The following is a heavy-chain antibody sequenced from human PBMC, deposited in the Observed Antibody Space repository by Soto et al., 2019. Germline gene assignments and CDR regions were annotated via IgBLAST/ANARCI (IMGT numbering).Heavy chain of an antibody. V-gene: IGHV3-33*01. CDR1: GFTFSRNA. CDR2: IWYDGGEK. Sequence: GGSLRLSCAASGFTFSRNAMHWVRQAAGKGLEWVAVIWYDGGEKYYADSVKGRFTIPRDNSKNTLYLQMDSLRAEDTAVYYCARALYCPSGNCWIYFDYWGQGNLVTVSS. J-gene: IGHJ4*02. CDR3: ARALYCPSGNCWIYFDY. D-gene: IGHD2-15*01.